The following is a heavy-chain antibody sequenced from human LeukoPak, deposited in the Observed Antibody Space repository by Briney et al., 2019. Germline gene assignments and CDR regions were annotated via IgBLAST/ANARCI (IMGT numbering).Heavy chain of an antibody. Sequence: PSETLSLTCAVSDDSFSSHYWTWIRQPPGKGLEWIGYISYIGSINYNPSLKSRVTISIDTYKNQFSLKLSSVTAADTAVYYCARDLVTVTKGFDIWGQGTMVSVSS. J-gene: IGHJ3*02. D-gene: IGHD4-17*01. CDR1: DDSFSSHY. CDR2: ISYIGSI. CDR3: ARDLVTVTKGFDI. V-gene: IGHV4-59*11.